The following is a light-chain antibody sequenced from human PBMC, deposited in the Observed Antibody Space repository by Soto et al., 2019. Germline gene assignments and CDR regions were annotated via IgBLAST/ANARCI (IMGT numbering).Light chain of an antibody. V-gene: IGKV1-39*01. Sequence: DIQMTQSPSSLSASVGDRVTITCRASQSIVTYLNWYLQKPGKAPKLLIYAASNLQSGVPSRFSGSGSGTDCTLTISSLQPEDFATYFCQQSYSTPPWTFGRGTKVESK. CDR2: AAS. CDR1: QSIVTY. J-gene: IGKJ1*01. CDR3: QQSYSTPPWT.